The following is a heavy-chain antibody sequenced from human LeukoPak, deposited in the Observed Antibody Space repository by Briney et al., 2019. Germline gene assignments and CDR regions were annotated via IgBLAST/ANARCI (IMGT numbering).Heavy chain of an antibody. Sequence: PSETLSLTCTVSGGSISSGGYYWSWVRQHPGKGLEWIGYIYYSGSTYYNPSLKSRVTISVDTSKNQFSLKLSSVTAADTAVYYCERGSSVNYYMDVWGKGTTVTVSS. CDR3: ERGSSVNYYMDV. CDR2: IYYSGST. V-gene: IGHV4-31*03. D-gene: IGHD2-2*01. J-gene: IGHJ6*03. CDR1: GGSISSGGYY.